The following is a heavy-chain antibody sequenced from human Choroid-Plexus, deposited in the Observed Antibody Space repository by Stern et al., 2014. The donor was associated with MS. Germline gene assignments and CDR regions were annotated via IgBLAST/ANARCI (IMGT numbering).Heavy chain of an antibody. D-gene: IGHD2/OR15-2a*01. Sequence: VQLVESGGGVVQPGRPLRLSCVASGFTLGSCAMHWVRQAPGKGLEWVAGVSYDGSNKYYADSVKGRFTISRDNSQNTLDMQMSSLRPEDTAVYYCAKDRQYLTYFFDHWGQGSLVTVSS. J-gene: IGHJ5*02. CDR3: AKDRQYLTYFFDH. CDR1: GFTLGSCA. V-gene: IGHV3-30*18. CDR2: VSYDGSNK.